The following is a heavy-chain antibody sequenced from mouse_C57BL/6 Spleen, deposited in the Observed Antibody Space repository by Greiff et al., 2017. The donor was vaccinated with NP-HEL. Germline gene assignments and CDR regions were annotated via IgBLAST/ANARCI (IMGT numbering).Heavy chain of an antibody. D-gene: IGHD2-3*01. CDR2: IRNKANGYTT. J-gene: IGHJ3*01. CDR1: GFTFTDYY. CDR3: ARYFDGYFPWFAY. V-gene: IGHV7-3*01. Sequence: EVQRVESGGGLVQPGGSLSLSCAASGFTFTDYYMSWVRQPPGKALEWLGFIRNKANGYTTEYSASVKGRFTISRDNSQSILYLQMNALRAEDSATYYCARYFDGYFPWFAYWGQGTLVTVSA.